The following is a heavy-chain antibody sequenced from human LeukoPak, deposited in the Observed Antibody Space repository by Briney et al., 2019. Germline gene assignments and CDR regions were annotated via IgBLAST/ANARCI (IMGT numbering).Heavy chain of an antibody. V-gene: IGHV4-59*01. Sequence: SETLSLTCTVSGGSMSSYYWNWIRQPPGKGLEWIGYIYYSGSTNYNPSLKSRVTILVDTSKNQFSLKLNSVTAADTAVYYCARKSVAVRDAFDIWGQGTMVTVSS. CDR1: GGSMSSYY. CDR3: ARKSVAVRDAFDI. CDR2: IYYSGST. J-gene: IGHJ3*02. D-gene: IGHD6-19*01.